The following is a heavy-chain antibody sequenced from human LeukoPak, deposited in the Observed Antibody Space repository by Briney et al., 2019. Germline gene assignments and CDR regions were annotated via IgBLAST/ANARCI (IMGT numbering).Heavy chain of an antibody. CDR3: AKDGTVYAMGAVLDY. D-gene: IGHD1-26*01. V-gene: IGHV3-30*18. CDR2: ISYDGSNK. CDR1: GFAFSSYG. J-gene: IGHJ4*02. Sequence: GGSLRLSCAASGFAFSSYGMHWVRQAPGKGLEWVAVISYDGSNKYYADSVKGRFTISRDNSKNTLYLQMNSLRAEDTAVYYCAKDGTVYAMGAVLDYWGQGTLVTVSS.